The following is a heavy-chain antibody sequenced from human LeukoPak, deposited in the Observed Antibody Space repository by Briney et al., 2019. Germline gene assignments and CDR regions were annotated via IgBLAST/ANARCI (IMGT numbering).Heavy chain of an antibody. J-gene: IGHJ6*02. D-gene: IGHD6-6*01. CDR2: IKQDGSEE. CDR3: AIDPYSSTWSYGMDV. CDR1: GFTFSSCW. Sequence: PGGSLRLSCAASGFTFSSCWMSWVRQAPGKGLEWVANIKQDGSEEVYVDSVKGRFTISRDNAKNSLFLQMNTLRAEDTAVYYCAIDPYSSTWSYGMDVWGQGTTVTVSS. V-gene: IGHV3-7*05.